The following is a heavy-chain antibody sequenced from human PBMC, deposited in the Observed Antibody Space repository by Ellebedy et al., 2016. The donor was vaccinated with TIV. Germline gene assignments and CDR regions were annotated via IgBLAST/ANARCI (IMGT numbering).Heavy chain of an antibody. J-gene: IGHJ4*02. Sequence: AASVKVSCKVSGYTLTELSIHGVRQAPGKGLEWMGGVDPEEGERIYAQKFQGRLTMTEATSSGTANMELCSLRSEDTAIYFCATASLILNNAGPLDYWGQGTLVAVSS. CDR2: VDPEEGER. CDR3: ATASLILNNAGPLDY. D-gene: IGHD1/OR15-1a*01. V-gene: IGHV1-24*01. CDR1: GYTLTELS.